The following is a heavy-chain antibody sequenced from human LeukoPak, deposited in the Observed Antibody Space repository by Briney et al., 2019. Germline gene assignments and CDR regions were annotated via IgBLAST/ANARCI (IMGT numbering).Heavy chain of an antibody. CDR1: GFAFSSQA. CDR3: AKDARRTSGWYFFDY. J-gene: IGHJ4*02. CDR2: ISDSGGIT. Sequence: GGSLRLSCAASGFAFSSQAMGWVRQAPGKGLEWVSVISDSGGITYYADSVKGPFTISRDNSKNTLFLQMNSLRAEDTAVYFCAKDARRTSGWYFFDYWGQGTLVTVSS. D-gene: IGHD6-19*01. V-gene: IGHV3-23*01.